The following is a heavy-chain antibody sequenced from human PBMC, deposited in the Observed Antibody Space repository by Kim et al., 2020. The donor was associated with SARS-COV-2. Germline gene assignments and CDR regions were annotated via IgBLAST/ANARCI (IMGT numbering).Heavy chain of an antibody. V-gene: IGHV4-31*02. D-gene: IGHD3-3*01. Sequence: NPSLKSRVTISVDTSKNQFSLKLSSVTAADTAVYYCARVSLRFLPYGMDVWGQGTTVTVSS. CDR3: ARVSLRFLPYGMDV. J-gene: IGHJ6*02.